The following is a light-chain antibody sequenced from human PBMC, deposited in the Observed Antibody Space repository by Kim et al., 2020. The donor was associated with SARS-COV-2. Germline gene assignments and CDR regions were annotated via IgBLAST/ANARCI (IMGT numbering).Light chain of an antibody. CDR1: QNVRTY. CDR3: QQYDDLPRT. V-gene: IGKV3-20*01. CDR2: DAS. Sequence: SPGDRAPLSCRASQNVRTYLAWYQQKRGQAPRLLIYDASNRATGIPDRFSGSGSGTDFTLTISRLEPEDFTMYYCQQYDDLPRTFGPGTKVDIK. J-gene: IGKJ3*01.